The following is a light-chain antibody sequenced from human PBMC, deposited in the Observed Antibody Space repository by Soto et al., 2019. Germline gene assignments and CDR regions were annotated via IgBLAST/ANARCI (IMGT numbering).Light chain of an antibody. CDR2: EVS. Sequence: DVVMTQTPLSLSVAPGQPASISCKSSQSLLHITGETFLFWYLQKPGQSPQLLIYEVSTRVSGVPDRFSGSGSGTDFTLEISRVETDDVGIYYCMQSTQLPPTSGQGTRLGIE. V-gene: IGKV2D-29*02. CDR3: MQSTQLPPT. CDR1: QSLLHITGETF. J-gene: IGKJ5*01.